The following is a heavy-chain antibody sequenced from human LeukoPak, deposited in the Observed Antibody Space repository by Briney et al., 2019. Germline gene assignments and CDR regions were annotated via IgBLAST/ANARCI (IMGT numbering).Heavy chain of an antibody. J-gene: IGHJ4*02. CDR3: AGSRGYSYGYNN. CDR1: GGSFSGYY. D-gene: IGHD5-18*01. CDR2: INHSGST. V-gene: IGHV4-34*01. Sequence: SETLSLTCAVYGGSFSGYYWSWIRQPPGKGLEWIGEINHSGSTNYNPSLKSRVTISADTSKNQFSLKLSSVTAADTAVYYCAGSRGYSYGYNNWGQGTLVTVSS.